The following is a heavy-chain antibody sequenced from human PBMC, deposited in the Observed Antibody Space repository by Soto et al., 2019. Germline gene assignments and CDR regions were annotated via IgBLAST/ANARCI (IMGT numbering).Heavy chain of an antibody. V-gene: IGHV4-59*01. CDR3: AGGALLNWFDP. CDR1: GGSISSYY. CDR2: IYYSGST. J-gene: IGHJ5*02. Sequence: SETLSLTCTVSGGSISSYYWSWIRQSPGKGLEWIGYIYYSGSTNYNPSLKSRVTISVDTSKNQFSLKLSSVTAADTAVYYCAGGALLNWFDPWGQGTLVTVSS.